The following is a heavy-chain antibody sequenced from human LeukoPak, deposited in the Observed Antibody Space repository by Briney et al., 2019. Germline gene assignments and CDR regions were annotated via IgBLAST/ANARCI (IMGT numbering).Heavy chain of an antibody. CDR2: VSPSGDTT. D-gene: IGHD2-2*01. V-gene: IGHV3-23*01. CDR1: GFTFSSWA. Sequence: PGGSLRLSCAASGFTFSSWAMSWVRQAPGKGLDWVSAVSPSGDTTYYADSVKGRFTISRDNSKNTLYLQMNSLRAEDTAVYYCAKEGCTRCTPFVDYWGQGILVTVSS. J-gene: IGHJ4*02. CDR3: AKEGCTRCTPFVDY.